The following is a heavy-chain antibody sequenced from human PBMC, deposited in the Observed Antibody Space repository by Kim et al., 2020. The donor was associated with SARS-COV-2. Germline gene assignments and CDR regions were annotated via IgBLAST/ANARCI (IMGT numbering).Heavy chain of an antibody. D-gene: IGHD4-17*01. V-gene: IGHV4-59*01. CDR1: GGSISSYY. CDR2: IYYSGST. J-gene: IGHJ4*02. Sequence: SETLSLTCSVSGGSISSYYWSWIRQPPGKGLEWIGYIYYSGSTNYNPSLQSRVTISVDTSKNQFSLKLSSVTAADTAVYYCARGGGDYFYYWGQGTLVTV. CDR3: ARGGGDYFYY.